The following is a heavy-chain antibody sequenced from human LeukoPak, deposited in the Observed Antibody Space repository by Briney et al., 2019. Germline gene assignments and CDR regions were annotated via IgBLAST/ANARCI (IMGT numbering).Heavy chain of an antibody. CDR1: GFTFSIYG. J-gene: IGHJ4*02. CDR2: IRYDGSNK. V-gene: IGHV3-30*02. Sequence: PGGSLRLSCAASGFTFSIYGMHCVRQAPGKGLECVAFIRYDGSNKYYVDCVKGRFTISRDNSKNTLYLQMNSLRLGDTAVYYCAKDHSSWRRSPTDRPWDDYWGQGSLVTVSS. CDR3: AKDHSSWRRSPTDRPWDDY. D-gene: IGHD2/OR15-2a*01.